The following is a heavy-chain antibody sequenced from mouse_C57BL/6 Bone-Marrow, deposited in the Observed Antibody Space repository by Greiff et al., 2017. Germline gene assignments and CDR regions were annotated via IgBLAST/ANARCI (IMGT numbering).Heavy chain of an antibody. J-gene: IGHJ2*01. Sequence: QVQLQQSGAELVKPGASVKISCKASGYAFSSYWMNWVKQRPGKGLEWIGQIYPGDGDTNYNGKFKGKATLTADKSSSTAYMQLSSLTSEDSAVSFCARSSSGSLYFDYWGQGTTLTVSS. D-gene: IGHD3-2*02. V-gene: IGHV1-80*01. CDR3: ARSSSGSLYFDY. CDR2: IYPGDGDT. CDR1: GYAFSSYW.